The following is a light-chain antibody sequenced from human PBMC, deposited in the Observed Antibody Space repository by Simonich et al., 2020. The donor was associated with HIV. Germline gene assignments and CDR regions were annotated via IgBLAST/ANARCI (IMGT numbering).Light chain of an antibody. CDR1: SGSVSTGYY. V-gene: IGLV8-61*01. CDR2: STN. J-gene: IGLJ3*02. Sequence: QTVVTQEPSFSVSPGGTVTLTCGLSSGSVSTGYYPSWYQQTPGQAPRTLIYSTNTRSSGVPARFSGSILGNKAALTITGAQADDESDYYCVLYMGSGISVFGGGTKLTVL. CDR3: VLYMGSGISV.